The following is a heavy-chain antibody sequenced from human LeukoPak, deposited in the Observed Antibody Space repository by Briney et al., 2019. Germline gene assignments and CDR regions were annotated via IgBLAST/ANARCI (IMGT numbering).Heavy chain of an antibody. CDR3: ASTRWLRLFFDY. CDR1: GFTSSSYW. V-gene: IGHV3-7*01. CDR2: IKQDGSEK. J-gene: IGHJ4*02. D-gene: IGHD5-12*01. Sequence: GGSLRLSCAPSGFTSSSYWMSWVRHAPGKGQEWVANIKQDGSEKYYMDSVKGRFTISRDNAKNSLYLQMNSLRAEDTAVYYCASTRWLRLFFDYWGQGTLVTVSS.